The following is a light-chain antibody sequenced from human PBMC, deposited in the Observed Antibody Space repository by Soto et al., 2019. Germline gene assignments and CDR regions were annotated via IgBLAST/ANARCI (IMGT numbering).Light chain of an antibody. CDR2: DVS. CDR1: QSVSSSY. J-gene: IGKJ1*01. Sequence: DIVLTQSPGTLSLSPGERATLSCRSSQSVSSSYLAWYQQKPGQAPRLLIYDVSSRATGIPDRFSGSGSGTDFTLTISRLDPEDFAVYYFQQYGSSPTFGQGTKVEIK. V-gene: IGKV3-20*01. CDR3: QQYGSSPT.